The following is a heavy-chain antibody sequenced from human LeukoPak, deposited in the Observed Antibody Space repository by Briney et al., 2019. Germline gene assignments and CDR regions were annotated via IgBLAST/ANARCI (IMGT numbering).Heavy chain of an antibody. CDR1: GFTFSNAW. Sequence: GGSLRLSCAASGFTFSNAWMSWVRQAPGNGLEWVGRIKSKPDGGTPDYAAPVKGRFTISRDGSKNTLYLQMNSLRTEEKAVYYCTGVSRSSWYDYWGQGTLVTVSS. V-gene: IGHV3-15*01. D-gene: IGHD6-13*01. CDR2: IKSKPDGGTP. CDR3: TGVSRSSWYDY. J-gene: IGHJ4*02.